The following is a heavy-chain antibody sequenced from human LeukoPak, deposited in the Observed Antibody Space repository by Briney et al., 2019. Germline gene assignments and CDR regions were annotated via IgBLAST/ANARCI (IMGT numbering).Heavy chain of an antibody. CDR3: GKDGGQYSSGPEFDP. CDR2: ISGGGERT. V-gene: IGHV3-23*01. Sequence: GGSLRLSCAASGIVFSNTAMNWARQSPGRGLEWVSAISGGGERTFYADSVKGRFTISRDNSKNMVYLQMNSLRADGTAIYYCGKDGGQYSSGPEFDPRGQGALVTVSS. CDR1: GIVFSNTA. J-gene: IGHJ5*02. D-gene: IGHD6-19*01.